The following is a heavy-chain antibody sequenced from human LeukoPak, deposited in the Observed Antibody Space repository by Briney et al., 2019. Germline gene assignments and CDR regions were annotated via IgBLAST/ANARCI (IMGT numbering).Heavy chain of an antibody. D-gene: IGHD6-19*01. CDR3: ARDPIGSGGTIDY. V-gene: IGHV4-59*01. J-gene: IGHJ4*02. CDR1: GGSISGYY. Sequence: SETLSLTCTVSGGSISGYYWRWIRQPPGKGLEWIGYIYYSGSTNYNPSLKSRVTISVDTSKNQFSLKLSSVTAADTAIYFCARDPIGSGGTIDYWGQGTLVTVSS. CDR2: IYYSGST.